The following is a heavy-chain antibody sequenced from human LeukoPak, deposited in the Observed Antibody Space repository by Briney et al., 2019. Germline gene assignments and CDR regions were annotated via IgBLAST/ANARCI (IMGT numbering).Heavy chain of an antibody. CDR3: AKVPFHAFGDITLY. V-gene: IGHV3-23*01. CDR2: ISGSGGST. D-gene: IGHD3-10*01. Sequence: PGGSLRLSCAASGFTFSSYAMSWVRQAPGKGLEWVSAISGSGGSTYYADSVKGRFAISRDNSKNTLYLQMNSLRAEDTAVYYCAKVPFHAFGDITLYWGQGTLVTVSS. CDR1: GFTFSSYA. J-gene: IGHJ4*02.